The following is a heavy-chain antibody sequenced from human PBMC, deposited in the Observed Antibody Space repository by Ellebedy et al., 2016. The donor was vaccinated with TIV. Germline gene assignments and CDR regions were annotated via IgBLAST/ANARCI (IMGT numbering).Heavy chain of an antibody. CDR2: ISYDGSNK. V-gene: IGHV3-30*18. D-gene: IGHD1-26*01. J-gene: IGHJ4*02. CDR3: AKGRGGSYYSSIDY. CDR1: GFTFSSYG. Sequence: GESLKISCAASGFTFSSYGMHWVRQAPGKGLEWVAVISYDGSNKYYADSGNGRFTISRDNSKNTLYLQMNSLRAEDTAVYYCAKGRGGSYYSSIDYWGQGTLVTVSS.